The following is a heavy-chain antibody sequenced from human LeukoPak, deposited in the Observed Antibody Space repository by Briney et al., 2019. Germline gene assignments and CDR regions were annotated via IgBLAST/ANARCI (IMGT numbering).Heavy chain of an antibody. D-gene: IGHD3-22*01. J-gene: IGHJ5*02. CDR2: IYTSGST. CDR1: GGSIGSYY. Sequence: SETLSLTCTVSGGSIGSYYWSWIRQPAGKGLEWIGRIYTSGSTNYNPSLKSRVTMSVDTSKNQFSLKLSSVTAADTAVYYCARSGDYYDSSGYFPWGQGTLVTVSS. CDR3: ARSGDYYDSSGYFP. V-gene: IGHV4-4*07.